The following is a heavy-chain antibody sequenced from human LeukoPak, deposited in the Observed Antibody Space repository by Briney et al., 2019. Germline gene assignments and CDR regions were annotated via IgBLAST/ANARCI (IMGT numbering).Heavy chain of an antibody. D-gene: IGHD3-10*01. CDR1: GYTFTTNYA. V-gene: IGHV7-4-1*02. Sequence: ASVKVSCKASGYTFTTNYAINWVRQAPGQGLEWMGWIDTNTGNPTYAQGFTGRFVFSLDTSASTAYLQISSLKAEDTAVYYCARVTTSGSYKFDNWGQGTLVTVSS. CDR2: IDTNTGNP. CDR3: ARVTTSGSYKFDN. J-gene: IGHJ4*02.